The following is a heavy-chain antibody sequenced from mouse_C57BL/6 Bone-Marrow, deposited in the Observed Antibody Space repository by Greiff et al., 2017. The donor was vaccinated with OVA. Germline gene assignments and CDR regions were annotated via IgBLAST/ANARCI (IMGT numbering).Heavy chain of an antibody. J-gene: IGHJ2*01. D-gene: IGHD1-1*01. CDR1: GYTFTSYW. V-gene: IGHV1-61*01. Sequence: VQLQQPGAELVRPGSSVKLSCKASGYTFTSYWMDWVKQRPGQGLEWIGNIYPSDSETHYNQKFKDKATLPVDKSSSTAYMQLSSLTSEDSAVYYCARGDYGSSYFDYWGQGTTLTVSS. CDR2: IYPSDSET. CDR3: ARGDYGSSYFDY.